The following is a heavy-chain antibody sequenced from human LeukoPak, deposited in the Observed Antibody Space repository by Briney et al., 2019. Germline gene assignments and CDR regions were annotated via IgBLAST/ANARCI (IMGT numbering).Heavy chain of an antibody. CDR3: ARASYDILTGSMDYYGMDV. CDR2: INPNSGGT. J-gene: IGHJ6*02. CDR1: GYTFTGYY. D-gene: IGHD3-9*01. V-gene: IGHV1-2*04. Sequence: ASVNVSCKASGYTFTGYYMHWVRQAPGQGLEWMGWINPNSGGTNYAQKFQGWVTMTRDTSISTAYMELSRLRSDDTAVYYCARASYDILTGSMDYYGMDVWGQGTTVTVSS.